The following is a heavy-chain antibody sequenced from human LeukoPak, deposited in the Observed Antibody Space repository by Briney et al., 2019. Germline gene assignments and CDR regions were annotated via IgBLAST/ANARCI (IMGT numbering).Heavy chain of an antibody. J-gene: IGHJ3*02. Sequence: SETLSLTCTVSGGSISSGSYYWSWIRQPAGKGLEWIRRIYTSGSTNYNPSLKSRVTISVDTSKNQFSLKLSSVTAADTAVYYCARDLEQQADAFDIWGQGTMVTVSS. CDR2: IYTSGST. CDR3: ARDLEQQADAFDI. V-gene: IGHV4-61*02. D-gene: IGHD6-13*01. CDR1: GGSISSGSYY.